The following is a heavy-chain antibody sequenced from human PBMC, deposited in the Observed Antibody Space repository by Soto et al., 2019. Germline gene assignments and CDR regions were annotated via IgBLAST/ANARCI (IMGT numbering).Heavy chain of an antibody. Sequence: GGSLRLSCAASGFTFSSYAMSWVRQAPGKGLEWVSAISGSGGSTYYADSVKGRFTISRDNSKNTVYLQMNSLRAEDTAVYYCAKVRAYMVRGGPIDYWGQGTLVTVPS. CDR3: AKVRAYMVRGGPIDY. CDR2: ISGSGGST. CDR1: GFTFSSYA. J-gene: IGHJ4*02. D-gene: IGHD3-10*01. V-gene: IGHV3-23*01.